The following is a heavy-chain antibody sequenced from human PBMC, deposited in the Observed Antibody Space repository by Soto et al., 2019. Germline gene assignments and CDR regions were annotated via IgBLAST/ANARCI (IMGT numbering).Heavy chain of an antibody. CDR3: ARSRREAYAPRAPFDY. D-gene: IGHD4-17*01. Sequence: LSLTCTVSGGSISSSSYYWGWIRQPPGKGLEWIASIYYSGYTYYNPSLQSRVSISVYTSRNQFSLKLSSVTAADTAVYYCARSRREAYAPRAPFDYWGQGTPVTAPQ. J-gene: IGHJ4*02. CDR2: IYYSGYT. CDR1: GGSISSSSYY. V-gene: IGHV4-39*01.